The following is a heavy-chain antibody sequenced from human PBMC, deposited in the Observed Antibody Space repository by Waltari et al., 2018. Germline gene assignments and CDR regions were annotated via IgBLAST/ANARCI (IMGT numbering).Heavy chain of an antibody. V-gene: IGHV4-39*07. CDR1: GGSISSSSYY. CDR3: ARDRRVNWNYEDY. Sequence: QLQLQESGPGLVKPSETLSLTCTVSGGSISSSSYYWGWIRQPPGKGLEWIGSIYYSGSTYYNPPLKSRVTISVDTSKNQFSLKLSSVTAADTAVYYCARDRRVNWNYEDYWGQGTLVTVSS. D-gene: IGHD1-7*01. J-gene: IGHJ4*02. CDR2: IYYSGST.